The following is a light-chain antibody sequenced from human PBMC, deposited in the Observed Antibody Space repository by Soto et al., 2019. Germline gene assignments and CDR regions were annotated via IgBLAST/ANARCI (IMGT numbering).Light chain of an antibody. CDR1: KLGDKY. CDR2: QDH. CDR3: QAWDSSAAF. V-gene: IGLV3-1*01. Sequence: SYELTQPPSVSVSPGQTASITCSGDKLGDKYASWYQQKPGQSPVLVIYQDHKRPSGIPELFSGSISGNTATLTISGIQATDEGDYYCQAWDSSAAFFGGGTKVTVL. J-gene: IGLJ2*01.